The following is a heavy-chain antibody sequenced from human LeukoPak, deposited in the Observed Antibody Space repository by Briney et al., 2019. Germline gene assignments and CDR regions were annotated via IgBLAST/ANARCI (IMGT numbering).Heavy chain of an antibody. CDR3: AKDRRRTTAAALDY. CDR1: GFTFSSYG. Sequence: PGRSLRLSCAASGFTFSSYGMHWVRQAPGKGLEWVAVISYDGSNKYYADSVKGRLTISRDNSKNTLYLQMNSLRAEDTAVYYCAKDRRRTTAAALDYWGQGTLVTVSS. D-gene: IGHD1-7*01. CDR2: ISYDGSNK. J-gene: IGHJ4*02. V-gene: IGHV3-30*18.